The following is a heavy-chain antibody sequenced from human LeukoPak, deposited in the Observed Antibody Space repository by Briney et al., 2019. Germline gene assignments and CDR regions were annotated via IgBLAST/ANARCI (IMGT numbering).Heavy chain of an antibody. CDR2: ISGSGGST. J-gene: IGHJ4*02. CDR3: AKMGGYFDWLMAHFDY. D-gene: IGHD3-9*01. CDR1: GFTFSSYA. V-gene: IGHV3-23*01. Sequence: GGSLRLSCAASGFTFSSYAMSWVRQAPGKGLEWVSAISGSGGSTYYADSVKGRSTISRDNSKNTLYLQMNSLRAEDTAVYYCAKMGGYFDWLMAHFDYWGQGTLVTVSS.